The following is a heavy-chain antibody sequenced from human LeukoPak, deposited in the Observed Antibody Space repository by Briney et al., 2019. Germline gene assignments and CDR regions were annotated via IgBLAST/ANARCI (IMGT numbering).Heavy chain of an antibody. Sequence: GGSLRLSCAASGFTFSSYWMSWDRQAPGKGLEWVANIKQDGSEKYYVDSVKGRFTISRDNAKNSLYLQMNSLRAEDTAVYYCARDAQTGDSYFDYWGQGTLVTVSS. CDR1: GFTFSSYW. CDR3: ARDAQTGDSYFDY. D-gene: IGHD7-27*01. J-gene: IGHJ4*02. CDR2: IKQDGSEK. V-gene: IGHV3-7*01.